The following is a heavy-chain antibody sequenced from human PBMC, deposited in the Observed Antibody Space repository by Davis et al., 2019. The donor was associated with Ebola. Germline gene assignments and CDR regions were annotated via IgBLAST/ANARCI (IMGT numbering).Heavy chain of an antibody. CDR1: GFTFSSYG. CDR3: AKVGALAAADY. D-gene: IGHD6-13*01. V-gene: IGHV3-30*18. Sequence: GESLKISCAASGFTFSSYGMHWVRQAPGKGLEWVAVISYDGSNKYYADSAKGRFTISRDNSKNTLYLQMNSLRAEDTAVYYCAKVGALAAADYWGQGTLVTVSS. CDR2: ISYDGSNK. J-gene: IGHJ4*02.